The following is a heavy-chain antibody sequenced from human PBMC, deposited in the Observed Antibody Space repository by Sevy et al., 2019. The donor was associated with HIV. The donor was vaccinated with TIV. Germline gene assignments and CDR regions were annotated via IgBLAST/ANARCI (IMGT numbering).Heavy chain of an antibody. J-gene: IGHJ4*02. CDR3: ARDRGGSYGSGSYYNGPFDY. CDR2: INSDGSST. V-gene: IGHV3-74*01. Sequence: GGSLRLSCAASGFTFSSYWMHWVRQAPGKGLVWVSRINSDGSSTSYADSVKGRLTISRDNAKNTLYLQMNSRRAEGTAVYCCARDRGGSYGSGSYYNGPFDYWGQGTLVTISS. CDR1: GFTFSSYW. D-gene: IGHD3-10*01.